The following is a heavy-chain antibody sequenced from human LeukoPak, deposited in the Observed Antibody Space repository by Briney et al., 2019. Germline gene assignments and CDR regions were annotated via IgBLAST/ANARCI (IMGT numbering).Heavy chain of an antibody. CDR1: GFTVSSNY. CDR2: IYSGGST. J-gene: IGHJ4*02. Sequence: PGGSLRPSCAASGFTVSSNYMSWVRQAPGKGLEWVSVIYSGGSTYYADSVKGRFTISRDNSKNTLYLRMNSLRAEDTAVYYCARDPLAVAGTSYWGQGTLVTVSS. D-gene: IGHD6-19*01. V-gene: IGHV3-53*01. CDR3: ARDPLAVAGTSY.